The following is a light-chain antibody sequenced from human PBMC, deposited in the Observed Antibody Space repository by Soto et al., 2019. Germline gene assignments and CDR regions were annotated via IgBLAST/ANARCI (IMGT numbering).Light chain of an antibody. CDR1: QSISSY. Sequence: EVVLTQSPDTLSLPPGERATLSCRASQSISSYLAWYQQKPGQAPRLLIYGASTRATGIPARFSGSGSGTEFTLTISSLQSEDFAVYYCQQYNVWPPLFGQGTRLEI. V-gene: IGKV3-15*01. J-gene: IGKJ5*01. CDR3: QQYNVWPPL. CDR2: GAS.